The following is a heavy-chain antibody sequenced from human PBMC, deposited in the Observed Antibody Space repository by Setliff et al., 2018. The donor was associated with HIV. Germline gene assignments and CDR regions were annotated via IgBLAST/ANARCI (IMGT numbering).Heavy chain of an antibody. Sequence: ASVKVSCKASGYSFINHAMHWVRQAPGQRLEWMGWISGYNGNTEYAQKFQGRVTMTTDTSTTIAYMELRSLRSDDTAVYYCARGHSSSWTGWFDPWGQGTLVTVSS. D-gene: IGHD6-13*01. V-gene: IGHV1-18*04. J-gene: IGHJ5*02. CDR3: ARGHSSSWTGWFDP. CDR1: GYSFINHA. CDR2: ISGYNGNT.